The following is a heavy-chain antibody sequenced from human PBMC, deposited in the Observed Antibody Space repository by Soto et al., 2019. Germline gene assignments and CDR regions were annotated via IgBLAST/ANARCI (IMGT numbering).Heavy chain of an antibody. V-gene: IGHV4-61*03. CDR2: IYSSGTT. J-gene: IGHJ6*02. CDR3: ARRVLRFLEWLSPPLYGMDV. CDR1: GATVSRGDYF. Sequence: PSETLSLTCTVSGATVSRGDYFWTWIRQPPGKGLEWIGYIYSSGTTNYNPALKSRVTISLDTSRSYFSLKLTSVTAADTAVYYCARRVLRFLEWLSPPLYGMDVWGQGTTVTVSS. D-gene: IGHD3-3*01.